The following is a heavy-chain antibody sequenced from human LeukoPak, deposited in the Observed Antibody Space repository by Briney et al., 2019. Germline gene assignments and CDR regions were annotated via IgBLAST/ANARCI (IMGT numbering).Heavy chain of an antibody. CDR3: ARDLIAGDWPYYFDY. CDR2: ITRSGFI. CDR1: GFTFSAYS. J-gene: IGHJ4*02. V-gene: IGHV3-69-1*02. D-gene: IGHD2-21*02. Sequence: KSGGSLRLSCAASGFTFSAYSMNWVRQAPGKGLEWVSSITRSGFIFYADSVKGRFTISRDNARNSLFLQTTSLRADDTAVYYCARDLIAGDWPYYFDYWGQGALVTVSS.